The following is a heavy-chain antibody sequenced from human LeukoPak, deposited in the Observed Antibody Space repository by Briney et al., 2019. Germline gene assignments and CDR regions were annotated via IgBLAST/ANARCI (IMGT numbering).Heavy chain of an antibody. CDR3: AKGGTYSRQNAFDI. D-gene: IGHD1-26*01. CDR1: GFTFSSHA. J-gene: IGHJ3*02. V-gene: IGHV3-23*01. CDR2: ISGSGGAT. Sequence: GGSLRLSCAASGFTFSSHAMSWVRQAPGKGLEWVSCISGSGGATYYADSVKGRFTISRDNSKNTVYLQMNSLRAEDTAVYYRAKGGTYSRQNAFDIWGQGTTVTVSS.